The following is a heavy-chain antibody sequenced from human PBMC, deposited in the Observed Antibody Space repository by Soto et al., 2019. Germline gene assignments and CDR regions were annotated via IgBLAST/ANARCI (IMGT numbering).Heavy chain of an antibody. V-gene: IGHV1-69*13. J-gene: IGHJ5*02. Sequence: ASVKVSCKASGGTFSSYAISWVRQAPGQGLEWMGGIIPIFGTANYAQKFQGRVTITADESTSTAYMELSRLRSEDTAVYYCAYDSSGYYYLHNWFDTWGQGTLVTVSS. CDR1: GGTFSSYA. CDR2: IIPIFGTA. D-gene: IGHD3-22*01. CDR3: AYDSSGYYYLHNWFDT.